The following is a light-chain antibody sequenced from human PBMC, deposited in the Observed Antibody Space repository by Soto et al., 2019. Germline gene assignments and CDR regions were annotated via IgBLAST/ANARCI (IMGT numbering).Light chain of an antibody. CDR2: EVS. V-gene: IGLV2-18*02. Sequence: QSALTQPPSVSGPPGQSVAISCTGTSGDVGSYNRVSWYQQPPGTAPKVMIYEVSNRPSGVPDRFSGSKSGNTASLTISGLQAEDETDYYCSSYTSSSTYVFGTGTKVTVL. CDR1: SGDVGSYNR. CDR3: SSYTSSSTYV. J-gene: IGLJ1*01.